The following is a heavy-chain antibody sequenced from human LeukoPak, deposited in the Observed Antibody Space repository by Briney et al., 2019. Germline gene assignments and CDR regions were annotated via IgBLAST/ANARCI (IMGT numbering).Heavy chain of an antibody. CDR2: IYPGDSDT. Sequence: GESLKISCKGSGYSFTSYWIGWVRQMPGKGLEWMGIIYPGDSDTRYSLSFQGQVTISADKSISTAYLQWSSLQASDTAMYYCARREGLGSGSSYYFDNWGQGTLVTVSS. CDR1: GYSFTSYW. CDR3: ARREGLGSGSSYYFDN. J-gene: IGHJ4*02. V-gene: IGHV5-51*01. D-gene: IGHD3-10*01.